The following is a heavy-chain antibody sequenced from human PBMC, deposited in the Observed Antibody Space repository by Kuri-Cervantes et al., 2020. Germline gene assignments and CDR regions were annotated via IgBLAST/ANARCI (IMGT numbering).Heavy chain of an antibody. D-gene: IGHD3-10*01. CDR2: ISAYNGNT. V-gene: IGHV1-18*01. Sequence: ASVKVSCKASGYTFASYGISWVRQAPGQGLEWMGWISAYNGNTNYAQKLQGRVTMTTDTSTSTAYMELRSLRPDDTAVYYCARDGSQLWFGELLTTSYYYYGMGVWGQGTTVTVSS. CDR3: ARDGSQLWFGELLTTSYYYYGMGV. CDR1: GYTFASYG. J-gene: IGHJ6*02.